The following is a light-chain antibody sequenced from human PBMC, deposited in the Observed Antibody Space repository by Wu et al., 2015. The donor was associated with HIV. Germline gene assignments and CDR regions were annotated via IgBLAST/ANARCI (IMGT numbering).Light chain of an antibody. J-gene: IGKJ5*01. CDR3: QQLHAYSFT. Sequence: DIQMTQSPSSLSASVGDRVTITCRASQSISNYLNWYQQKPGKAPKLLIYAASSLQSGVPSRFSGSGSGTEFTLTISSLQPEDSATYHCQQLHAYSFTFGQGTRLE. V-gene: IGKV1-39*01. CDR1: QSISNY. CDR2: AAS.